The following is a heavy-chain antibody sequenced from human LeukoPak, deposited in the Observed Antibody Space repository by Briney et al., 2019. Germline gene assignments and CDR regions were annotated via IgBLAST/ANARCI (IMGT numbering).Heavy chain of an antibody. D-gene: IGHD2-2*01. J-gene: IGHJ4*02. CDR2: ISGSGGTT. CDR1: GFTFASHA. Sequence: PGGSLRLSCAASGFTFASHAMNWVRQAPGKGLEWVSGISGSGGTTYYADSVKGRFTFSRDNAKKTLYLQMNSLRAEDTSVYYCAKHRGTSWYSPLPFDYWGQGTLVTVSS. V-gene: IGHV3-23*01. CDR3: AKHRGTSWYSPLPFDY.